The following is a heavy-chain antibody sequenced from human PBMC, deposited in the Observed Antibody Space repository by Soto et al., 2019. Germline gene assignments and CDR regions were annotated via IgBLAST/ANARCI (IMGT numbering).Heavy chain of an antibody. D-gene: IGHD3-10*01. Sequence: GASVKVSCRTSGYTFTGYGITWVRQAPGQGLEWMGGIIPFFGTANYAQKPQGRVTITTDHSTSTAYMELSSLRSEDTAVYYCARASNPYYYGSGSYYSHYYYYGMDVWGQGTTVTVSS. CDR2: IIPFFGTA. CDR3: ARASNPYYYGSGSYYSHYYYYGMDV. J-gene: IGHJ6*02. V-gene: IGHV1-69*05. CDR1: GYTFTGYG.